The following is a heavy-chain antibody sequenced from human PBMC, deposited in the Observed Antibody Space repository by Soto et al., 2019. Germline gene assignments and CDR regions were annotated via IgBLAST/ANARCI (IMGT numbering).Heavy chain of an antibody. CDR1: GYSISSGYY. D-gene: IGHD3-3*01. J-gene: IGHJ6*02. CDR3: AYDFWSGYPRDYYYYGMDV. CDR2: IYHGGST. V-gene: IGHV4-38-2*01. Sequence: PSETLSLTCAVSGYSISSGYYWGWLRQPPGKGLEWIGSIYHGGSTYYNPSLNSRVTLSIDMTNNHVSLILNSVTAADTAVYYCAYDFWSGYPRDYYYYGMDVWVQGTMVTVS.